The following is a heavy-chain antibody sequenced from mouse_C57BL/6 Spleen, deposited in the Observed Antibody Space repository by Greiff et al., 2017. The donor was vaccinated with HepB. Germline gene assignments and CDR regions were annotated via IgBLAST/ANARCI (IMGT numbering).Heavy chain of an antibody. D-gene: IGHD2-12*01. CDR3: ERGKRDYSYGYFDD. J-gene: IGHJ1*03. Sequence: QVQLQQSGAELVRPGTSVKVSCKASGYAFTNYLIEWVKQRPGQGLEWIGVINPGSGGTNYNEKFKGKATLTADKSSSTAYMQLSSLTSEDSAVYVCERGKRDYSYGYFDDWGTGTTVTVSS. CDR2: INPGSGGT. CDR1: GYAFTNYL. V-gene: IGHV1-54*01.